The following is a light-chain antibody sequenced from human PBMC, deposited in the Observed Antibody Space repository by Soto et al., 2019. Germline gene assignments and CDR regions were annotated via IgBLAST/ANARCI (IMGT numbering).Light chain of an antibody. CDR1: QSVNSN. CDR2: DAS. Sequence: IVLTQSPATLSVSPGEGATLSCRASQSVNSNLVWYQQKHGQAPRLLIYDASTRATAIPARFSGSGSGSEFTLTISSLQSEDFADYYCQHHNNWPRTFGQGTKVEIK. V-gene: IGKV3-15*01. J-gene: IGKJ1*01. CDR3: QHHNNWPRT.